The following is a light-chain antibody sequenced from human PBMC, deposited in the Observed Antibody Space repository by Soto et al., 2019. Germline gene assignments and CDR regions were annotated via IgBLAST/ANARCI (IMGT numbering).Light chain of an antibody. V-gene: IGKV1-5*03. CDR3: QQYNAYPLT. Sequence: DIQMTQSPSTLSASVGDRVTITCRASQSISTWLAWYQQKPGKAPYLLIYKASSLEGGVPSRFSGSGSGTEFNTTISSLQPDDFATYYCQQYNAYPLTFGGGTTVEIK. CDR2: KAS. CDR1: QSISTW. J-gene: IGKJ4*01.